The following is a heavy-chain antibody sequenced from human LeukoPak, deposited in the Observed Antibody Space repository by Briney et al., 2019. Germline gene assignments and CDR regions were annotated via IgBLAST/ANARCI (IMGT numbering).Heavy chain of an antibody. Sequence: GASVKVSCKASDYTFASHGFSWVRQAPGQGLEWMGWISAYNGNTAYARKLQARVTMTTDTSTSTAYMELRSLRSDDTAVYYCASHTQSYVWNDYWGQGTLVTVSS. CDR1: DYTFASHG. CDR2: ISAYNGNT. V-gene: IGHV1-18*01. D-gene: IGHD3-16*01. CDR3: ASHTQSYVWNDY. J-gene: IGHJ4*02.